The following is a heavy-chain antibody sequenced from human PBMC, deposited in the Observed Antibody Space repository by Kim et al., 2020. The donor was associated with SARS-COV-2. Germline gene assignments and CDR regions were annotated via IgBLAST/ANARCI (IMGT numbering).Heavy chain of an antibody. CDR3: AKGISGDLDSSSYSPH. J-gene: IGHJ1*01. CDR1: GFTFDDYA. CDR2: ISWDSGSI. Sequence: GGSLRLSCAASGFTFDDYAMHWVRQAPGKGLEWVSGISWDSGSIGYADSVKGRFTISRDNAKNSLYLQMNSLRAEDTALYYCAKGISGDLDSSSYSPHWGQGTLVTVSS. D-gene: IGHD3-22*01. V-gene: IGHV3-9*01.